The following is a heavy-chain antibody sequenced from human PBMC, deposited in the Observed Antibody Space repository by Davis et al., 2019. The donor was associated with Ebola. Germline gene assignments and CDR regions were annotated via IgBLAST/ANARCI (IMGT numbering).Heavy chain of an antibody. V-gene: IGHV1-46*01. CDR1: GYTFTSYY. CDR2: INPSGDGT. J-gene: IGHJ6*02. Sequence: AASVKVSCKASGYTFTSYYMHWVRQAPGQGLEWMGVINPSGDGTRYAQRFQGRVTMTRDTSTSTVYMDLTSLKSEDTGLYYCARAPSDYYGMDVWGQGTTVTVSS. CDR3: ARAPSDYYGMDV.